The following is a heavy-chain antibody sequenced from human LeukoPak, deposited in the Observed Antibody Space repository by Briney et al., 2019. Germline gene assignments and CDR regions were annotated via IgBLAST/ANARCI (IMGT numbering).Heavy chain of an antibody. V-gene: IGHV4-39*01. D-gene: IGHD4-23*01. CDR1: GVPTSSSSNSDS. CDR3: ASYGGNPGAFDY. Sequence: SETLSLTYTASGVPTSSSSNSDSWSWICQPPWKGLEWIGSIYASCITYSNPSLNSRDTISVDTSKNQFSLKLSSVTGADTAVYYCASYGGNPGAFDYWGQGTLVILPS. J-gene: IGHJ4*02. CDR2: IYASCIT.